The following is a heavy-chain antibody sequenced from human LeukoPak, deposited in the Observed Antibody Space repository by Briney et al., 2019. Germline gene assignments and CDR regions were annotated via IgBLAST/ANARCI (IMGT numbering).Heavy chain of an antibody. V-gene: IGHV4-39*02. CDR3: ARDPNRDDYVWGSYHHFVY. J-gene: IGHJ4*02. CDR2: IYYSGST. Sequence: PSETLSLTCTVSGGSISSSSYYWGWIRQPPGKGLEWIGSIYYSGSTYYNPSLKSRVTISVDTSKNQFSLKLSSVTAADTAVYYCARDPNRDDYVWGSYHHFVYWGQGTLVTVSS. CDR1: GGSISSSSYY. D-gene: IGHD3-16*02.